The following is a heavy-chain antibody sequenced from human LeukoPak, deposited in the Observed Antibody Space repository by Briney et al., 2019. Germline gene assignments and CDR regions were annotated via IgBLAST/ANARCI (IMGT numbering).Heavy chain of an antibody. CDR2: INPHSGGT. CDR1: GYTFTSYD. V-gene: IGHV1-2*02. J-gene: IGHJ6*03. CDR3: ARGVTARGFYYYMDI. D-gene: IGHD2-21*02. Sequence: ASVKVSCKASGYTFTSYDINWVRQAPGQGLERMGWINPHSGGTNYAQEFQSRVTMTRDTSISTAYMELSSLRPDDTAVYSCARGVTARGFYYYMDIWGNGTTVTISS.